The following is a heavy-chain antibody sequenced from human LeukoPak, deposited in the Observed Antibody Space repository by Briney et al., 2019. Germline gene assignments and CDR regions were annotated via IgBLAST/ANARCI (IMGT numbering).Heavy chain of an antibody. D-gene: IGHD3-3*01. CDR1: GSSVSSDEYY. Sequence: SETLSLTCTVSGSSVSSDEYYWSWVRQHPGKGLEWIGCVYYSGSSYYIPSLESRVTMSVEVSKNQFSLELRSVTAADTAVYYCARVKVLRFLEWFLDFWGQGALVTVSS. V-gene: IGHV4-31*03. CDR3: ARVKVLRFLEWFLDF. CDR2: VYYSGSS. J-gene: IGHJ4*02.